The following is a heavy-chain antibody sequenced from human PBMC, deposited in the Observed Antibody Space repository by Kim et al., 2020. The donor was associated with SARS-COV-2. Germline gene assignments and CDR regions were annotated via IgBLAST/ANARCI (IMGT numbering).Heavy chain of an antibody. D-gene: IGHD3-16*01. CDR2: AYYRSKWYI. J-gene: IGHJ4*02. CDR1: GDSVSSNSAA. V-gene: IGHV6-1*01. CDR3: AGGGQNRGWFDY. Sequence: SQTLSLTCAVSGDSVSSNSAAWNWIRQSPSRGLEWLGRAYYRSKWYIDYAVSVKSRMTINPDTSKNQFSLQLNSVTPDDTAVYYCAGGGQNRGWFDYWGQGTLVTVSS.